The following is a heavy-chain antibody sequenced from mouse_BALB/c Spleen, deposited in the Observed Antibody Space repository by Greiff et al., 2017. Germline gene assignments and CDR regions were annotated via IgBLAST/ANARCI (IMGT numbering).Heavy chain of an antibody. CDR2: ISSGSSTI. V-gene: IGHV5-17*02. J-gene: IGHJ3*01. CDR3: ARPYYYGTPGFAY. Sequence: EVKLVESGGGLVQPGGSRKLSCAASGFTFSSFGMHWVRQAPEKGLEWVAYISSGSSTIYYADTVKGRFTISRDNPKNTLFLQMTSLRSEDTAMYYCARPYYYGTPGFAYWGQGTLVTVSA. D-gene: IGHD1-1*01. CDR1: GFTFSSFG.